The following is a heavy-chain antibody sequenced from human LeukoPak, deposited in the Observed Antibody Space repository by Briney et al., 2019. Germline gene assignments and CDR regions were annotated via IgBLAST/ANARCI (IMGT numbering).Heavy chain of an antibody. CDR2: ISSSSSYI. J-gene: IGHJ5*02. Sequence: GGSLRLSCAASGFTFSSYSMNWVRQAPGKGLEWVSSISSSSSYIYYADSVKGRFTISRDKAKNSLYLQMNSLRAEDTAVYYCARDAITMVRGVISPWGQGTLVTVSS. CDR3: ARDAITMVRGVISP. CDR1: GFTFSSYS. D-gene: IGHD3-10*01. V-gene: IGHV3-21*01.